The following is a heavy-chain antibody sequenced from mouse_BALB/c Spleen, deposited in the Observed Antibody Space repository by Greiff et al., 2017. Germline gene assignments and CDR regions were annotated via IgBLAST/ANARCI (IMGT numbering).Heavy chain of an antibody. D-gene: IGHD2-10*01. Sequence: VQLQQSGAELVKPGASVKLSCTASGFNIKDTYMHSVKQRPELGLEWIGRIDPANGNTKYDPKFQGKATITADTSSNTAYLQLSSLTSEDTAVYYCARSYYGNYRACWGQGTLVTVSA. J-gene: IGHJ3*01. CDR2: IDPANGNT. CDR1: GFNIKDTY. CDR3: ARSYYGNYRAC. V-gene: IGHV14-3*02.